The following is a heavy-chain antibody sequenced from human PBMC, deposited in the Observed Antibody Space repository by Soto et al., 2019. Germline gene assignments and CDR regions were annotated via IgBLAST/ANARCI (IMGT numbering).Heavy chain of an antibody. CDR3: ARHLYSSGWYYFDY. J-gene: IGHJ4*02. Sequence: SETLSLTCTVSGGSISSSSYYWGWIRQPPGKGLEWIGSIYYSGSTYYNPSLKSRVTISVDTSKNQFSLKLSSVTAADTAVYYCARHLYSSGWYYFDYWGQGTLVTVSS. V-gene: IGHV4-39*01. D-gene: IGHD6-19*01. CDR2: IYYSGST. CDR1: GGSISSSSYY.